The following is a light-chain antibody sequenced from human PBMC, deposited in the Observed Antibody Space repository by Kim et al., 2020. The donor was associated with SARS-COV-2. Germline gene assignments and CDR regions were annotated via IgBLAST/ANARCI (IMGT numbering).Light chain of an antibody. V-gene: IGLV1-40*01. CDR2: ANS. CDR1: SSNIGAGYD. Sequence: VTSTCTGSSSNIGAGYDVHWYQQLPGTAPKLLIYANSNRPSGVPDRFSGSKSGTSASLAITGLQAEDEADYYCQSYDSSLSGSKVFGGGTQLTVL. J-gene: IGLJ2*01. CDR3: QSYDSSLSGSKV.